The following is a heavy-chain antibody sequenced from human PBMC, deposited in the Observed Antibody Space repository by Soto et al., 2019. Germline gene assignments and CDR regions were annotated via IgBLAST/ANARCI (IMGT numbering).Heavy chain of an antibody. Sequence: EVQLVESGGGLVQPGGSLRLSCAVSGFTFSSFWMHWVRQAPGEGLVWVSRINTDGSSTSYADSVKGRFTISRDNAKNTLYLQMNSLRVEDTAMYYCAKRVVDTFRLSYWGQGTLVTVSS. CDR2: INTDGSST. D-gene: IGHD2-2*01. V-gene: IGHV3-74*01. CDR1: GFTFSSFW. CDR3: AKRVVDTFRLSY. J-gene: IGHJ4*02.